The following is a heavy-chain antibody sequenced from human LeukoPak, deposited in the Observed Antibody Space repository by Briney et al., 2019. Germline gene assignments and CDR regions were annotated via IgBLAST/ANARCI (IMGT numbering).Heavy chain of an antibody. J-gene: IGHJ4*02. CDR2: INPNSGGT. CDR3: ASLGDYVWGSYRPLYY. Sequence: ASVKVSCKASGYTFTGYYMHWVRQAPGQGLEWMGWINPNSGGTNYAQKFQGRVTMTRDTSISTAYMELSRLRSDDTAVYYCASLGDYVWGSYRPLYYWGQGTLVTVSS. CDR1: GYTFTGYY. D-gene: IGHD3-16*02. V-gene: IGHV1-2*02.